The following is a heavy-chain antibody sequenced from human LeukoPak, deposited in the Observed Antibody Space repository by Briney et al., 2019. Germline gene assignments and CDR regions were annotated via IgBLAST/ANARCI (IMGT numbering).Heavy chain of an antibody. J-gene: IGHJ6*03. CDR2: MNWNGGST. V-gene: IGHV3-20*04. Sequence: GGSLRLSCAASGFTFSSYWLTWVRQAPGKGLEWVSGMNWNGGSTVYADSVKGRFTIFRDNAKNSLSLQMNSLRAEDTALYYCARVGTISFYYYYYMDVWGKGTTVTVSS. CDR1: GFTFSSYW. CDR3: ARVGTISFYYYYYMDV. D-gene: IGHD2-2*01.